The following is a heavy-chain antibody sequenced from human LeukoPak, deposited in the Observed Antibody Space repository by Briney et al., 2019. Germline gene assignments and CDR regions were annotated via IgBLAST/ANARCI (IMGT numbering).Heavy chain of an antibody. CDR3: ARDLSGSYPDYYYYYMDV. CDR2: INPNSGGT. D-gene: IGHD1-26*01. V-gene: IGHV1-2*02. Sequence: ASVTVSCKASGYTFTGYYMHWVRQAPGQGLEWMGWINPNSGGTSYAQKFQGRVTMTRDTSISTAYMELSRLRSDDTAVYYCARDLSGSYPDYYYYYMDVWGKGTTVTVSS. J-gene: IGHJ6*03. CDR1: GYTFTGYY.